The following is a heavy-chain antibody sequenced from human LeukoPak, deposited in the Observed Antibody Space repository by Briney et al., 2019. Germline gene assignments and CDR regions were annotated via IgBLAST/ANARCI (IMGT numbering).Heavy chain of an antibody. V-gene: IGHV1-8*01. D-gene: IGHD1-26*01. J-gene: IGHJ6*03. Sequence: ASVKVSCKSSGYTFTRYDINWVRQATGQGLEWMGWMNPNSGNTGYAQKFQGRVTMSRNTSISTAYMELSSLRSEDTAVYYCARGRGGIVGATSYYYMDVWGKGTTVTVSS. CDR2: MNPNSGNT. CDR1: GYTFTRYD. CDR3: ARGRGGIVGATSYYYMDV.